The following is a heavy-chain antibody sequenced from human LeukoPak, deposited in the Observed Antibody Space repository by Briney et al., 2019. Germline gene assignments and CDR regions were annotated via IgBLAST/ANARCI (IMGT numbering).Heavy chain of an antibody. V-gene: IGHV4-38-2*02. CDR3: ARAVHYYDRLDY. J-gene: IGHJ4*02. D-gene: IGHD3-22*01. CDR2: IYHSGST. CDR1: GYSISSGYY. Sequence: SETLSLTCTVSGYSISSGYYWGWIRQPPGKGLEWIGSIYHSGSTYYNPSLKSRVTISVDTSKNQFSLKLSSVTAADTAVYYCARAVHYYDRLDYWGLGTLVTVSS.